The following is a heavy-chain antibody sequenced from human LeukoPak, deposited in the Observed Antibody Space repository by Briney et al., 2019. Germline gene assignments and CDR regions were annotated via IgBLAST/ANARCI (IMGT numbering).Heavy chain of an antibody. V-gene: IGHV3-7*01. CDR2: IKQDGSQK. Sequence: GGSLRLSCTASGFTLSSSWMSWVRQPPGRGLEWVASIKQDGSQKYYVDSVKGRFTVSRDNAKNSLFLQMNTLRVEDTAVYYCAKLIREVTTYDYWGPGALVTVSS. CDR1: GFTLSSSW. J-gene: IGHJ4*02. D-gene: IGHD1-1*01. CDR3: AKLIREVTTYDY.